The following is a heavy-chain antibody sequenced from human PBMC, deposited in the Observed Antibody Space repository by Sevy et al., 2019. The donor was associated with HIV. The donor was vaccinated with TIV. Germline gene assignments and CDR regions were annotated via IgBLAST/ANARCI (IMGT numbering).Heavy chain of an antibody. CDR1: GFTFSSYW. D-gene: IGHD5-18*01. J-gene: IGHJ4*02. CDR2: MKEDGSER. V-gene: IGHV3-7*01. Sequence: GGYLRLSCAASGFTFSSYWMSWVRQAPGKGLEWVATMKEDGSERNYVDSVKGRFTISRDNAKNSLYLQMNSLRAEDTAVYYCVREGVGGYSYSLDCRGQGTLVTVSS. CDR3: VREGVGGYSYSLDC.